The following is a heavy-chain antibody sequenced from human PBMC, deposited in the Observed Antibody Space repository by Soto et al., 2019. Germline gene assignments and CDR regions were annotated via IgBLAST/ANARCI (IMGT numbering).Heavy chain of an antibody. CDR3: ARGPLTYDYVWGRGAFDI. J-gene: IGHJ3*02. CDR2: IWYDGSNK. D-gene: IGHD3-16*01. Sequence: GGSVRLSCAASGFTFSSYGMHWVRQAPGKGLEWVAVIWYDGSNKYYADSVKGRFTISRDNSKNTLYLQMNSLRAEDTAVYYCARGPLTYDYVWGRGAFDIWGQGTMVTVSS. CDR1: GFTFSSYG. V-gene: IGHV3-33*01.